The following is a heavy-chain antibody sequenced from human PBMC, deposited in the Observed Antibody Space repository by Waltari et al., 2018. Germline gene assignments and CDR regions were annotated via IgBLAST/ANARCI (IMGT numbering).Heavy chain of an antibody. Sequence: QVQLQQWGAGLLKPSETLSLTCAVYGGSFSGYYWSWIRQPPGKGLEWMGEINNSGSTNYNPPYKSRVTVLVAPAKNQFSLKLSSWTAADTAVYSCARVGCSRSSGGGDYWGQGTLVTVSS. CDR2: INNSGST. V-gene: IGHV4-34*01. CDR3: ARVGCSRSSGGGDY. J-gene: IGHJ4*02. D-gene: IGHD6-6*01. CDR1: GGSFSGYY.